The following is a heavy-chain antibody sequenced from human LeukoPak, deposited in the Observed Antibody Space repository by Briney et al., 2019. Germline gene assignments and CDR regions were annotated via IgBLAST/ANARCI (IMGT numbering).Heavy chain of an antibody. CDR3: AKTRIVCTSVSCPGGGFDY. Sequence: PGGSLRLSCAASGFTFSSYAMSWVRQAPGKGLEWVSGIRGSGGITYYADSVKGRFTISRDNFKNTLYLQMNSLRAEDTAVYYCAKTRIVCTSVSCPGGGFDYWGHGTLVTVSS. V-gene: IGHV3-23*01. J-gene: IGHJ4*01. CDR2: IRGSGGIT. D-gene: IGHD2-2*01. CDR1: GFTFSSYA.